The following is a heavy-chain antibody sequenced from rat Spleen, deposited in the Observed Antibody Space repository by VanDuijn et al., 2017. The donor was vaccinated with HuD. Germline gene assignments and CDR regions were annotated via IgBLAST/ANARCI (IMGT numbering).Heavy chain of an antibody. CDR2: FWAGGGT. Sequence: QVQLKESGPGLVQPSQTLSLTCTVSGFSLTSYHVSWVRQPPGKSPMWMGTFWAGGGTDLHWTVRSRLSISRDTSTNQVFLRMISLEPEDTGTYYCGRPNRLGGYWYFDFWGPGIMVTVSA. CDR1: GFSLTSYH. CDR3: GRPNRLGGYWYFDF. D-gene: IGHD3-4*01. J-gene: IGHJ1*01. V-gene: IGHV2-72*01.